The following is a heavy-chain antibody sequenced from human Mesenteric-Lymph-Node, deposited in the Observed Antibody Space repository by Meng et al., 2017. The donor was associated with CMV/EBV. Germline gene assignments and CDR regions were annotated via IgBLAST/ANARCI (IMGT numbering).Heavy chain of an antibody. Sequence: SVKVSCKASGGTFGTYSISWVPQAPGQRLEWMGGIIPSTGAPNYSQKFRARITISADTSTTTVSLELSSLTFHDTAVYYCAREDRTGYDEAFDVWGQGTMVTVSS. CDR2: IIPSTGAP. CDR3: AREDRTGYDEAFDV. D-gene: IGHD3/OR15-3a*01. CDR1: GGTFGTYS. V-gene: IGHV1-69*06. J-gene: IGHJ3*01.